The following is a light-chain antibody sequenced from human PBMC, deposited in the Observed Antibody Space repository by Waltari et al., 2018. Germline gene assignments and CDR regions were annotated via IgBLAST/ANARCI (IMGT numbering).Light chain of an antibody. J-gene: IGKJ1*01. Sequence: EIVLTQSPGTLSLSPGERATLSCRASQCLSSIYLAWYQQKPGQAPRLLIYGTSSRATGIPDRFSGSGSGTDFTLTISRLEAEDFAVYYCQQFDSSPGTFGQGTKVEIK. CDR2: GTS. CDR1: QCLSSIY. CDR3: QQFDSSPGT. V-gene: IGKV3-20*01.